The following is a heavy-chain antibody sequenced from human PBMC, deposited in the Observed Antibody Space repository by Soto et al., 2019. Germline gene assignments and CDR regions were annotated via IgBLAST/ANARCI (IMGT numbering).Heavy chain of an antibody. Sequence: EVQLVESGGGLVQPGGSLRLSCAASGFTVSSNYMSWVRQAPGKGLEWVSVIYSGGSTYYADSVKGRFTISRHNSKNTQYLQMNSLRAEDTAVYYCARVVAGAFDIWGQGTMVTVSS. CDR3: ARVVAGAFDI. CDR1: GFTVSSNY. J-gene: IGHJ3*02. V-gene: IGHV3-53*04. D-gene: IGHD6-19*01. CDR2: IYSGGST.